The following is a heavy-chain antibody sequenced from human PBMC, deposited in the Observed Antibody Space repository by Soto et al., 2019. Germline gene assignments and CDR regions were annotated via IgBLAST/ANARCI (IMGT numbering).Heavy chain of an antibody. CDR2: IYYSGST. D-gene: IGHD3-22*01. CDR1: GGSISSYY. V-gene: IGHV4-59*01. Sequence: QVQLQESGPGLVKPSETLSLTCTVSGGSISSYYWSWIRQPPGKGLEWIGYIYYSGSTNYNPSLKSRVTISVDTSKNQFSLKLSSVTAADTAVYYCARVNGDWDDSRDPHRSMDVWGQGTTVTVSS. J-gene: IGHJ6*02. CDR3: ARVNGDWDDSRDPHRSMDV.